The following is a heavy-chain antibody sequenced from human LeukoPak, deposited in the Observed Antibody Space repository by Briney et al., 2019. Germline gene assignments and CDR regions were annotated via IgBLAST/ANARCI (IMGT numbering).Heavy chain of an antibody. D-gene: IGHD3-3*01. Sequence: PSETLSLTCTVSGGSISSGDYYWSWIRQPPGKGLEWIGYIYYSGSTYYNPSLKSRVTISVDTSKNQFSLKLSSVTAADTAVYYCASGYDFWSGYYERIFDIWGQGTMVTVSS. V-gene: IGHV4-30-4*08. CDR1: GGSISSGDYY. CDR2: IYYSGST. CDR3: ASGYDFWSGYYERIFDI. J-gene: IGHJ3*02.